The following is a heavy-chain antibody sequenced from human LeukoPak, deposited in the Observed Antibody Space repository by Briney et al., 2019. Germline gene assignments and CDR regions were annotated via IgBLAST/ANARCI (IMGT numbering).Heavy chain of an antibody. CDR1: GYTFTSYY. J-gene: IGHJ4*02. D-gene: IGHD3-22*01. CDR2: INPSGGST. V-gene: IGHV1-46*01. CDR3: EREDDSTLYYFDY. Sequence: ASVKVSCKASGYTFTSYYMRWVRQAPGQGLEWMGIINPSGGSTSYAQKVQGRVTMTRDTSTSTVYMALSSLRSEDTAVYYCEREDDSTLYYFDYWGQGPLVAVSS.